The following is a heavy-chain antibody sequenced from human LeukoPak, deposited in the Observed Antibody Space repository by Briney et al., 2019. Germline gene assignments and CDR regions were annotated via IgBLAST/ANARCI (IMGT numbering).Heavy chain of an antibody. CDR1: GYTFTDYY. J-gene: IGHJ4*02. CDR3: ARDMGRYSGYDYDY. Sequence: EASVKVSFKTSGYTFTDYYLHWVRQAPGQGLEWVGWIHPNSGATHYAQKFQGRLTMTRDTSISTVYMELTRLRSDDTAVYYCARDMGRYSGYDYDYWGQGTLVTASS. CDR2: IHPNSGAT. V-gene: IGHV1-2*02. D-gene: IGHD5-12*01.